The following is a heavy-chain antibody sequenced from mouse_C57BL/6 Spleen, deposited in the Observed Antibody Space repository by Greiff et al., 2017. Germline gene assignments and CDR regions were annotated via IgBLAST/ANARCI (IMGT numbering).Heavy chain of an antibody. V-gene: IGHV1-82*01. CDR3: ARGYGSREAWFAY. Sequence: QVQLQQSGPELVKPGASVKISCTASGYAFSSSWMNWVKQRPGKGLEWIGRIDPGDGDTNYNGKFKGKATLTADKSSSTAYLQLSSLTSEDSAVYCCARGYGSREAWFAYWGQGTLVTVSA. CDR1: GYAFSSSW. J-gene: IGHJ3*01. CDR2: IDPGDGDT. D-gene: IGHD1-1*01.